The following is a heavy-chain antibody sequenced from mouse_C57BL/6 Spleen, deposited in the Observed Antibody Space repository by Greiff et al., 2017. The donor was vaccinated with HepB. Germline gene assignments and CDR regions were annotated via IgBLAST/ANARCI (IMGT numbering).Heavy chain of an antibody. Sequence: EVQVVESGGGLVKPGGSLKLSCAASGFTFSDYGMHWVRQAPEKGLEWVAYISSGSSTIYYADTVKGRFTISRDNAKNTLFLQMTSLRSEDTAMYYCARPNHGGFAYWGQGTLVTVSA. CDR1: GFTFSDYG. J-gene: IGHJ3*01. CDR2: ISSGSSTI. CDR3: ARPNHGGFAY. V-gene: IGHV5-17*01.